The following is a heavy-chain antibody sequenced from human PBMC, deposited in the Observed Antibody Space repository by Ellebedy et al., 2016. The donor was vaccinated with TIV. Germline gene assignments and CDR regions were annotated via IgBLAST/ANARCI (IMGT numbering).Heavy chain of an antibody. J-gene: IGHJ5*02. CDR2: ISGSGGST. CDR3: AKGITWGANWIGP. V-gene: IGHV3-23*01. CDR1: GFTFSSYV. Sequence: GESLKISCAVSGFTFSSYVMNWVRQAPGKGLEWVSGISGSGGSTYYADSVKGRFTISRDNSKNTLYLQMNSLRGEDTAVYYCAKGITWGANWIGPWGQGTLVTVSS. D-gene: IGHD1-14*01.